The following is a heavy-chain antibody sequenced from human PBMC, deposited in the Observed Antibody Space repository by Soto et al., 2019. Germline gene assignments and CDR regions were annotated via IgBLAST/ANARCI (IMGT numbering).Heavy chain of an antibody. J-gene: IGHJ5*01. Sequence: QVHLQESGPGLVQSSGTLSLTCGVYGAPISTGNWWTWVRQPPGKGLEWIGEIYHGGNTNYRPSLKSRVTISVDKAKSQFSLRLSSVTAADTAVYYCARHSSYYYDSSAYYDSWGQGALVTVSS. D-gene: IGHD3-22*01. CDR2: IYHGGNT. V-gene: IGHV4-4*02. CDR3: ARHSSYYYDSSAYYDS. CDR1: GAPISTGNW.